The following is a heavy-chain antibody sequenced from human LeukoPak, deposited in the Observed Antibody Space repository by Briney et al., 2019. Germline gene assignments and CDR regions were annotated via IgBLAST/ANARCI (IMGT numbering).Heavy chain of an antibody. CDR2: IKQDGSEK. D-gene: IGHD3-22*01. V-gene: IGHV3-7*04. J-gene: IGHJ4*02. CDR1: GFTFSNYW. Sequence: PGGSLRLSCVVSGFTFSNYWMSWVRQAPGKGLEWVANIKQDGSEKYFVDSVKGRFTISRDNAKNSLYLQMESLRAEDTAVYYYARGEYYYDGGYWGQGTLVTVSS. CDR3: ARGEYYYDGGY.